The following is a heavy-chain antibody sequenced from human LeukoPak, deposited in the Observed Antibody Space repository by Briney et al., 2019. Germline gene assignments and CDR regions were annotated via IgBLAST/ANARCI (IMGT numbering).Heavy chain of an antibody. Sequence: GGSLRLSCAASGFTFSKYAMSWVRQAPGKGLEWVSAISPSDGNTSYADSVKGRFTISRDNSKNTLSLQMNSLRAEDTALYYCAKDSSVPYGITDWGQGTLVTVSS. V-gene: IGHV3-23*01. CDR1: GFTFSKYA. D-gene: IGHD4-17*01. CDR2: ISPSDGNT. CDR3: AKDSSVPYGITD. J-gene: IGHJ4*02.